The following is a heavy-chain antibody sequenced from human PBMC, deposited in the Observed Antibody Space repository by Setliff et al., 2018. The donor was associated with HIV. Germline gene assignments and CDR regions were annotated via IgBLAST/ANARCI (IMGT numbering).Heavy chain of an antibody. Sequence: PSETLSLTCAVYGGSFSGYYWSWIRQPAGRGLEWIGHMYSSGPTSYNPSLKSRVTISLDTSKNQFSLNLRSVTAADTAVYYCARRGGISTAVEGPPPFDFWGPGTLVTVSS. CDR3: ARRGGISTAVEGPPPFDF. J-gene: IGHJ4*02. CDR2: MYSSGPT. CDR1: GGSFSGYY. V-gene: IGHV4-59*10. D-gene: IGHD3-16*01.